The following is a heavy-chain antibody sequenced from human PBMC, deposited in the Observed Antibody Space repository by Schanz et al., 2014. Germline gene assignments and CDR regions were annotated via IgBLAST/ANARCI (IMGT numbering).Heavy chain of an antibody. V-gene: IGHV1-18*01. CDR3: ARVHIATYHYNSPGAFDI. CDR2: INAHTGNT. CDR1: GYSFTTYG. Sequence: QVQLVQSAPEVKKPGASVKVSCKASGYSFTTYGLNWVRQAPGQGPEWMGWINAHTGNTQYAQKFQGRVNMTRDTVTTTVHLELTRLRTDDTAIYYCARVHIATYHYNSPGAFDIWGQGTMXTVSS. D-gene: IGHD3-10*01. J-gene: IGHJ3*02.